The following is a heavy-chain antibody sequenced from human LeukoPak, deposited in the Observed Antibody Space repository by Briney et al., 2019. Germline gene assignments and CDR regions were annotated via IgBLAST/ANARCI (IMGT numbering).Heavy chain of an antibody. CDR3: ARDQQTVAGTLPAFDI. CDR2: ISSSSSYI. D-gene: IGHD6-19*01. Sequence: GGSLRLSCAASGFTFSSYSMNWVRQAPGKGLEWVSSISSSSSYIYYADSVKGRFTISRDNAKNSLYLQMNSLRAEDTAVYYCARDQQTVAGTLPAFDIWGQGTMVTVSS. J-gene: IGHJ3*02. V-gene: IGHV3-21*01. CDR1: GFTFSSYS.